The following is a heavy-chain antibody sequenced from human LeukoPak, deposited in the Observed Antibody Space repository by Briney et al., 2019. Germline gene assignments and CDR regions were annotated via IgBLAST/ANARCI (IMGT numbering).Heavy chain of an antibody. CDR1: GYTFTSYY. Sequence: ASVKVSCKASGYTFTSYYMHWVRQAPGQGLEWMGWINPNSGGTNYAQKFQGRVTMTRDTSISTAYMELSRLRSDDTAVYYCARVDSSGVQYYYYYYGMDVWGQGTTVTVSS. CDR2: INPNSGGT. D-gene: IGHD6-25*01. J-gene: IGHJ6*02. V-gene: IGHV1-2*02. CDR3: ARVDSSGVQYYYYYYGMDV.